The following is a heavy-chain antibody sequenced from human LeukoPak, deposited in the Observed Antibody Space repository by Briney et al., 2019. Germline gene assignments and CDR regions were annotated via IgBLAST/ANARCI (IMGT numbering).Heavy chain of an antibody. J-gene: IGHJ4*02. CDR1: GGSFSGYY. CDR2: INHSGST. D-gene: IGHD6-13*01. CDR3: ARAPGIYYSSSWYKFDY. Sequence: PSETLSLTCAVYGGSFSGYYWSWIRQPPGKGLEWIGEINHSGSTNYNPSLKSRVTISVDTSKNQFSLKLSPVTAADTAVYYCARAPGIYYSSSWYKFDYWGQGTLVTVSS. V-gene: IGHV4-34*01.